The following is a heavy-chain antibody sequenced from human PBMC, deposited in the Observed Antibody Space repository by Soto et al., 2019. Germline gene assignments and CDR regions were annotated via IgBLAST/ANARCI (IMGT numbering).Heavy chain of an antibody. D-gene: IGHD3-3*01. CDR3: AKVPTSMTYYDFWSGPDPNAFDI. V-gene: IGHV3-23*01. CDR2: ISGSGGST. Sequence: PGGSLRLSCAASGFTFSSYAMSWVRQAPGKGLEWVSAISGSGGSTYYADSVKGRFTISRDNSKNTLYLQMNSLRAEDTAVYYCAKVPTSMTYYDFWSGPDPNAFDIWGQGTMVTVSS. CDR1: GFTFSSYA. J-gene: IGHJ3*02.